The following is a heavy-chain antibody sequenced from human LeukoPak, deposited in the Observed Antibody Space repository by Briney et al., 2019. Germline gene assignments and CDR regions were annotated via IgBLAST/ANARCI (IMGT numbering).Heavy chain of an antibody. Sequence: SETLSLTCTVSGGSISSGSYYWSWIRQPAGKGLEWIGRIYTSGSTYYNPSLKSRVTISVDTSKNQFSLKLSSVTAANTAVYYFARGPYCSSTSCEGSFDYWGQGTLVTVSS. J-gene: IGHJ4*02. CDR1: GGSISSGSYY. CDR3: ARGPYCSSTSCEGSFDY. CDR2: IYTSGST. D-gene: IGHD2-2*01. V-gene: IGHV4-61*02.